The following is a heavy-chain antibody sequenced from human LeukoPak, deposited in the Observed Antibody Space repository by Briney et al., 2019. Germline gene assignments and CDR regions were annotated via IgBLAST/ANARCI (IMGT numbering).Heavy chain of an antibody. J-gene: IGHJ4*02. V-gene: IGHV3-23*01. Sequence: PGGSLRLSCAASGITFSSYGMSWVRQAPGKGLEWVSSISSTGGTTYYADSVKGRFTISRDNSKNTLYLQMNSLRAEDTAVYYCAKIAETSGIYGQGYDYWGQGTLVTVSS. CDR2: ISSTGGTT. CDR3: AKIAETSGIYGQGYDY. D-gene: IGHD1-26*01. CDR1: GITFSSYG.